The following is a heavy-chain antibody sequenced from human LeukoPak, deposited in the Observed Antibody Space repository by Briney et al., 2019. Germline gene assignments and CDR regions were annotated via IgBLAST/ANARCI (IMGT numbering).Heavy chain of an antibody. CDR3: ARYDHAPSYYYYYMDV. J-gene: IGHJ6*03. V-gene: IGHV4-59*01. CDR2: YYGGRT. CDR1: GDSISRNY. Sequence: SETLSLTCTVSGDSISRNYWSWIRKSPAKGLELIGYYGGRTTYNPSLKSRVTMSVVTSKNQFSLKLTSVTAADTAVYYCARYDHAPSYYYYYMDVWGKGTTVTVPS. D-gene: IGHD1-14*01.